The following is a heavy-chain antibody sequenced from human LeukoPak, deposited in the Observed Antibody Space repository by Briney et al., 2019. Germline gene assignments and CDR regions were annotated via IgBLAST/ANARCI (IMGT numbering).Heavy chain of an antibody. CDR1: GGSISSSSYY. V-gene: IGHV4-39*01. D-gene: IGHD1-26*01. CDR2: IYYSGST. J-gene: IGHJ4*02. CDR3: ARQSVGATLHFDY. Sequence: SETLSLTCTVSGGSISSSSYYWGWIRQPPGKGLEGIGSIYYSGSTYYNPSLQSPVTISVDTSKTQFSLKLSSVTAADTAVYYCARQSVGATLHFDYWGQGTLVTVSS.